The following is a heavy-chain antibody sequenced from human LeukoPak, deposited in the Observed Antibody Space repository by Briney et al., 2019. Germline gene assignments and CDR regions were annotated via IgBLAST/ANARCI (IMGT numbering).Heavy chain of an antibody. CDR2: IGWNSDNI. D-gene: IGHD6-6*01. CDR3: AKDMMFSASSGAFDI. V-gene: IGHV3-9*03. CDR1: GFTFYDYA. Sequence: GGSLRLSCAASGFTFYDYAMHWVRQVPGKGLEWVSTIGWNSDNIGYADSVKGRFTISRDNAKNSLYLQMNSLRVKDMALYYCAKDMMFSASSGAFDIWGQGTLVIVSS. J-gene: IGHJ3*02.